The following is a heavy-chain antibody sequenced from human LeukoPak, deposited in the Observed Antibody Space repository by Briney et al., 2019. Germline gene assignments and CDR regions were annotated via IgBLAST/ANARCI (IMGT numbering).Heavy chain of an antibody. J-gene: IGHJ4*02. V-gene: IGHV4-4*09. CDR2: IYNGGNT. D-gene: IGHD1-26*01. Sequence: TSETLSLTCTVSGVSINTYYASWIRQAPGKGLEFIGFIYNGGNTSYNPSLKSRATISVDTSNNQFSLRLTSVTAADTAMYYCAAGPWELDFWGQGTLVTVSS. CDR3: AAGPWELDF. CDR1: GVSINTYY.